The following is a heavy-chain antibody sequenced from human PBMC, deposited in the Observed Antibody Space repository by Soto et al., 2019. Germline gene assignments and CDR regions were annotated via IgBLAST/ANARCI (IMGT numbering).Heavy chain of an antibody. CDR2: INPSGGST. Sequence: ASVKVSCKASGYTFPSYYMHWVRQAPGQGLEWMGIINPSGGSTSYAQKFQGRVTMTRDTSTSTVYMELSSLRSEDTAVYYCAREHEIMYFDYWGQGTLVTVSS. V-gene: IGHV1-46*01. CDR3: AREHEIMYFDY. J-gene: IGHJ4*02. CDR1: GYTFPSYY. D-gene: IGHD2-8*01.